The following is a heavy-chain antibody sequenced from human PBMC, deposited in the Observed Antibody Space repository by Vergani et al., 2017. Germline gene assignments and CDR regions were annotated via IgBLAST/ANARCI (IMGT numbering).Heavy chain of an antibody. Sequence: QVQLQESGPGLVKPSGTLSLTCAVSGGSISSSNWWSWVRQPPGKGLEWTGYIYYSGSTYYNPSLKSRVTISVDTSKNQFSLKLSSVTAADTAVYYCARDGASSSWSAFDYWGQGTLVTVSS. D-gene: IGHD6-13*01. CDR3: ARDGASSSWSAFDY. J-gene: IGHJ4*02. V-gene: IGHV4-4*02. CDR1: GGSISSSNW. CDR2: IYYSGST.